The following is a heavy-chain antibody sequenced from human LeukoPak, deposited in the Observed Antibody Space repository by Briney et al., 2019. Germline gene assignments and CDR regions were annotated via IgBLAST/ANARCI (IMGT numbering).Heavy chain of an antibody. Sequence: GASANVPCMASGGTFSSYALSWVRQAPGQGLEWMGRIIPILGIANYAQKFQGRVTITADKSTSTAYMELSSLRSEDTAVYYCASGDTALDYWGQGTLVTVSS. V-gene: IGHV1-69*04. CDR2: IIPILGIA. D-gene: IGHD5-18*01. CDR1: GGTFSSYA. CDR3: ASGDTALDY. J-gene: IGHJ4*02.